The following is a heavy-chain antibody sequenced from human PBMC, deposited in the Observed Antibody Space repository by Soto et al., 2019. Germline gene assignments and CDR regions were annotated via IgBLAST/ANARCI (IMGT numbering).Heavy chain of an antibody. CDR1: GFTFSYYA. J-gene: IGHJ5*02. CDR3: AKNQPGTYQNCFDP. CDR2: ISGSGVGT. V-gene: IGHV3-23*01. Sequence: PGGSLRLSCAASGFTFSYYAMSWVRQAPGKGLEWVSTISGSGVGTYYADSVKGRFTISRDNSKNTLYLQMNSLRAEDTAVYYCAKNQPGTYQNCFDPWGQGTLVTVSS.